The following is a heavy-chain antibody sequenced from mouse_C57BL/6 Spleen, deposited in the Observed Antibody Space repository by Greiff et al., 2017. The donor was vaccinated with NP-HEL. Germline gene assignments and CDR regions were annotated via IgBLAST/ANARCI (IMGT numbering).Heavy chain of an antibody. CDR2: IWSDGST. CDR3: ARQRLDYYAMDY. CDR1: GFSLTSYG. Sequence: VKLVESGPGLVAPSQSLSITCTVSGFSLTSYGVHWVRQPPGKGLEWLVVIWSDGSTTYNSALQSSLSISKDNSKSQVFLKMNSLQTDDTAMYYCARQRLDYYAMDYWGQGTSVTVSS. J-gene: IGHJ4*01. D-gene: IGHD2-13*01. V-gene: IGHV2-6-1*01.